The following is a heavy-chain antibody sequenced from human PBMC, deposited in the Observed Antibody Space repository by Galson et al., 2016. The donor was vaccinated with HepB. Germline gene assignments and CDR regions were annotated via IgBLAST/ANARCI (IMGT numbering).Heavy chain of an antibody. D-gene: IGHD5-24*01. Sequence: SLRLSCAASGFTFSRHSMHWVRQAPGKGLVWVSHMNSDGSSSKYADPVKGRFTISRDNVKNTLYLQMNSLRAEDTAVYYCTRGGGDGSPELGYWGQGTLVTVSS. J-gene: IGHJ4*02. CDR3: TRGGGDGSPELGY. CDR2: MNSDGSSS. CDR1: GFTFSRHS. V-gene: IGHV3-74*03.